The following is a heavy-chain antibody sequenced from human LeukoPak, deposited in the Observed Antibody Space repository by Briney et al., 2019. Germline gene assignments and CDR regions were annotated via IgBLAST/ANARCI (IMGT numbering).Heavy chain of an antibody. V-gene: IGHV4-61*02. Sequence: SETLSLTCTVSGGSISSGSYYWSWIRQPAGKGLEWIGRIYTSGSTNFSPSLNGRVSISRDTTKNLFSLRLRSVTAADTAVYFCARGRVSSSTWYSTYYYYFYMDVWGKGTTVTVSS. J-gene: IGHJ6*03. CDR3: ARGRVSSSTWYSTYYYYFYMDV. CDR1: GGSISSGSYY. D-gene: IGHD1-1*01. CDR2: IYTSGST.